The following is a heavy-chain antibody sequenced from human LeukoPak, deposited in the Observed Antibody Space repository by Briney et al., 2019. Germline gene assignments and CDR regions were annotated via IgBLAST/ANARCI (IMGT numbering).Heavy chain of an antibody. CDR1: GGSISSGGYY. Sequence: SETLSLTCTVSGGSISSGGYYWSWIRQPPGKGLEWIGSYYYSGSTYYNPSLKSRVTISVDTSKNQSSLKLSSVTAADAAVYYCATGQSPDTFDYWGQGTLVTVSS. V-gene: IGHV4-31*03. CDR2: YYYSGST. D-gene: IGHD7-27*01. J-gene: IGHJ4*02. CDR3: ATGQSPDTFDY.